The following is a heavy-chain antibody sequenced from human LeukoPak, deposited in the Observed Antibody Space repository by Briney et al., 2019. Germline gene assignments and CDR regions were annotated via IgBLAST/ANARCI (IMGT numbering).Heavy chain of an antibody. Sequence: ASVKVSCKAPGYTFNDYYIQWVRQAPGQGLEWMGWINPNSGDTNFAQKFQGRVTMTRDTSISTAYMELSSLRSDDTAVYYCARDFYGSASSKPYYYYYGMDVWGQGTTVTVSS. V-gene: IGHV1-2*02. J-gene: IGHJ6*02. CDR2: INPNSGDT. CDR1: GYTFNDYY. D-gene: IGHD3-10*01. CDR3: ARDFYGSASSKPYYYYYGMDV.